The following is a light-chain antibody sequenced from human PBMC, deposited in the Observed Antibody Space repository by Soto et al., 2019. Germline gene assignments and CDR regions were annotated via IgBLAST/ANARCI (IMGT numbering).Light chain of an antibody. CDR1: QSVRSNS. Sequence: IVLTQSPGTLSLSPGERATLSCRASQSVRSNSLAWYQQKPGQAPTLLMYGASRRATGIPDRFSGGGSGTDFTLTISRLEPEDFAVYYCEQYKGSPLTSGGGTKVDSK. V-gene: IGKV3-20*01. CDR2: GAS. J-gene: IGKJ4*01. CDR3: EQYKGSPLT.